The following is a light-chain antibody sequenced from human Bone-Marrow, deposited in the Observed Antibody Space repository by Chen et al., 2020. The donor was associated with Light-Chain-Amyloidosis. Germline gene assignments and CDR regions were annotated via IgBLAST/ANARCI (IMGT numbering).Light chain of an antibody. J-gene: IGLJ2*01. CDR3: QSADSSGTYEVI. V-gene: IGLV3-25*03. Sequence: SYELTQPPSLSVSPGQTARITCSGDDLPTKYAYWYHQKPGQAPVLVIHRDPERPSGISERFSGSSSGTTATLTISGVQAEDEADYHCQSADSSGTYEVIFGGGTKLTVL. CDR1: DLPTKY. CDR2: RDP.